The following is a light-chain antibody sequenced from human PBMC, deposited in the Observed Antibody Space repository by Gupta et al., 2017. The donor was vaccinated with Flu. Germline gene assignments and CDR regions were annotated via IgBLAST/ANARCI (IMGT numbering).Light chain of an antibody. CDR1: QNIGGW. V-gene: IGKV1-5*03. CDR2: KVS. Sequence: DIQMMQSPSTLSAYVGDRVIITCRASQNIGGWLAWYQQKPGKAPKPLISKVSSVQDGVPSRFSGRGSGTEFTLAISSLQPDDFATYYCQHYNNYSRMFGQGTKVEIK. J-gene: IGKJ1*01. CDR3: QHYNNYSRM.